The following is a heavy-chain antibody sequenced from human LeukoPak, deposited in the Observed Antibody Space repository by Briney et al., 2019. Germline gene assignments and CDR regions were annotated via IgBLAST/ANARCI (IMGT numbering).Heavy chain of an antibody. V-gene: IGHV3-30*03. D-gene: IGHD2/OR15-2a*01. CDR3: ARDGQDNRKWYWYFDL. J-gene: IGHJ2*01. CDR1: GFTFSNYG. Sequence: PGGSLRLSCAASGFTFSNYGMHWVRQAPGKGLEWVAVISYDGNEKYYSDSVKGRFTISRDTSKSTLYLQMNSLRPEDTAVYYCARDGQDNRKWYWYFDLWGRGTLVTVSS. CDR2: ISYDGNEK.